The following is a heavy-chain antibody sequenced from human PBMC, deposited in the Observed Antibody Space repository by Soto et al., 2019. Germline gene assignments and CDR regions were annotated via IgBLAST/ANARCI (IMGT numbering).Heavy chain of an antibody. CDR2: INAGNGNT. Sequence: QVQVVQSGAEVKKPGASVKVSCKASGHTFTSYTMHWVRQAPGQRLEWMGWINAGNGNTKYSQKFQGRVTITRDTSASTAYRELRSPRAEDTAVYDCARDEVAAQYWGQGTRVTVAA. CDR1: GHTFTSYT. D-gene: IGHD6-13*01. J-gene: IGHJ4*02. CDR3: ARDEVAAQY. V-gene: IGHV1-3*01.